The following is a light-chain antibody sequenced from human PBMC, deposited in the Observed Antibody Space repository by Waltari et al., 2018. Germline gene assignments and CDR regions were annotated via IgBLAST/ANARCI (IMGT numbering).Light chain of an antibody. CDR3: HQYDHWPTFT. V-gene: IGKV3-15*01. Sequence: EIVMTQSPATLSVSPGEGVTLSCRASQSVSGNLARYQQRPGQAPRLLIYGASTRATGIPARFSGSGSGTEFTLTISSLQSEDFAVYYCHQYDHWPTFTFGQGTKLEI. CDR2: GAS. J-gene: IGKJ2*01. CDR1: QSVSGN.